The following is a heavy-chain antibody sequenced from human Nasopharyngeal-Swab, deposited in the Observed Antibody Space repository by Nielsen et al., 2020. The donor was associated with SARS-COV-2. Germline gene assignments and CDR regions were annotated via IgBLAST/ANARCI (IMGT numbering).Heavy chain of an antibody. J-gene: IGHJ4*02. CDR2: MNPKSGVT. D-gene: IGHD7-27*01. V-gene: IGHV1-2*02. Sequence: VRQMPGKGLEWMGWMNPKSGVTSYAQKFQGRVTMTWDTSTSTAYMELSRLRSDDTAVYYCARDATGDVYFDYWGQGTLVTVSS. CDR3: ARDATGDVYFDY.